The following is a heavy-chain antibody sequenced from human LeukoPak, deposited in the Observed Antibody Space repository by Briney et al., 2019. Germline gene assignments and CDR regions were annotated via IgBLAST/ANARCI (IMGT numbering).Heavy chain of an antibody. J-gene: IGHJ5*02. V-gene: IGHV5-51*01. Sequence: GESLKISCKGSGYSFTSYWIGWVRQMPGKGLEWMGIIYPGDSDTRYSPSFQGQVTISADKSISTAYLQWSSLKASDTAMYYCAISGYYYGSGKGSDWFDHWGQGTLVTVSS. D-gene: IGHD3-10*01. CDR3: AISGYYYGSGKGSDWFDH. CDR2: IYPGDSDT. CDR1: GYSFTSYW.